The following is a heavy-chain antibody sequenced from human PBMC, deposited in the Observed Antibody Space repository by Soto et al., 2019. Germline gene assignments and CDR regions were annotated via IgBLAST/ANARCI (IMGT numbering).Heavy chain of an antibody. CDR3: ARDHGLRWLQLNWFDP. CDR2: ISYDGSNK. J-gene: IGHJ5*02. D-gene: IGHD5-12*01. V-gene: IGHV3-30-3*01. CDR1: GFTFSSYA. Sequence: GGSLRLSCAASGFTFSSYAMHGVRQAPGKGLEWVAVISYDGSNKYYADSVKGRLTISRDNSKNTLYLQMNSLRAEDTAVYYCARDHGLRWLQLNWFDPWGQGALVTVSS.